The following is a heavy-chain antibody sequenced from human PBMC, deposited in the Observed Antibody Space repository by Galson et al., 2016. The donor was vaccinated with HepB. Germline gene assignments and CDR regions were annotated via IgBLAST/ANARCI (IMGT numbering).Heavy chain of an antibody. Sequence: SLRLSCAASGFTFSGFAMGWVRQAPGKGLEWVSSLSDSGANRYYADSVKGRFTISGDKSKNTMYLQMNSLRAEDTAVYYCAREGHTSGYCGDFDPWGQGTLVSVSS. CDR3: AREGHTSGYCGDFDP. CDR2: LSDSGANR. D-gene: IGHD3-22*01. V-gene: IGHV3-23*01. J-gene: IGHJ5*02. CDR1: GFTFSGFA.